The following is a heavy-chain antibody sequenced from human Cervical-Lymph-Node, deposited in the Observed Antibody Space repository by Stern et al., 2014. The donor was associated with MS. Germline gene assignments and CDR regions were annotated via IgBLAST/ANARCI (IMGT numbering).Heavy chain of an antibody. CDR2: IYHAGTT. CDR1: GDSISSSNW. V-gene: IGHV4-4*02. CDR3: VRALGSSSFRYWFDP. Sequence: QVQLQESGPGLVKPSGTLSLTCAVSGDSISSSNWWSWVRQSPGKGLEWVGDIYHAGTTNSNPTLKIRLTIAADNSKNQFSLKLTSVAAADTAVYYCVRALGSSSFRYWFDPWGQGTLVIVSS. J-gene: IGHJ5*02. D-gene: IGHD6-13*01.